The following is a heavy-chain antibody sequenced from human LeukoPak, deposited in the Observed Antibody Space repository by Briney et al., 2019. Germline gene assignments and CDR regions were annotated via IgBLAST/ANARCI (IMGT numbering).Heavy chain of an antibody. CDR2: INHSGST. CDR1: GGSFSGYY. J-gene: IGHJ6*03. Sequence: SETLSLTCAVYGGSFSGYYWSWIRQPPGKGLEWIGEINHSGSTNYNPSLKSRVTISVDTSKNQFSLKLSSVTAADTAVYYCARRGSGWTAPRDCYYMDVWGKGTTVTISS. V-gene: IGHV4-34*01. CDR3: ARRGSGWTAPRDCYYMDV. D-gene: IGHD6-19*01.